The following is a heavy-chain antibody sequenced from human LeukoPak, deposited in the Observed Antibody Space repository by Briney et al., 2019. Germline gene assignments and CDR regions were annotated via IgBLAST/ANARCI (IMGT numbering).Heavy chain of an antibody. CDR2: ISSSGSTI. Sequence: GGSLRLSCAASGFTFSSYGMNWVRQAPGKGLEWVSYISSSGSTIYYADSVKGRFTISRDNAKNSLYLQMNSLRAEDTAVYYCARDSYSSGSSTGYLRYWGQGTLVTVSS. CDR3: ARDSYSSGSSTGYLRY. J-gene: IGHJ4*02. D-gene: IGHD6-19*01. V-gene: IGHV3-48*03. CDR1: GFTFSSYG.